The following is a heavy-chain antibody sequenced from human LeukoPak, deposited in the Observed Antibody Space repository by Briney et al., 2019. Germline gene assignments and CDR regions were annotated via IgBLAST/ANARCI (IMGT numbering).Heavy chain of an antibody. CDR3: ARHTVMVRGTNGGYNWFDP. Sequence: SETLSLTCSVSGGSISSSSYYWGWIRQPPGKGLEWIATIYYSGSTYYNPSLKSRVTISVDTSKNQFSLKLNSVTTSDTAVYYCARHTVMVRGTNGGYNWFDPWGQGTLVTVSS. CDR1: GGSISSSSYY. CDR2: IYYSGST. J-gene: IGHJ5*02. D-gene: IGHD3-10*01. V-gene: IGHV4-39*01.